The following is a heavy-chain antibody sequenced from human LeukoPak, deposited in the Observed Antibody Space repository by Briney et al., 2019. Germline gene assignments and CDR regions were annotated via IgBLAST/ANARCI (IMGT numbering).Heavy chain of an antibody. D-gene: IGHD3-22*01. Sequence: PSETLSLTCAVYGGSFSGYYWSWIRQPPGKGLEWIGEINHSGSTNYNPSLKSRVTISVDTSKNQFSLKLSSVTAADTAVYYCARGQYYYDSSGYYYQRGPLDYWGQGTLVTVSS. J-gene: IGHJ4*02. V-gene: IGHV4-34*01. CDR1: GGSFSGYY. CDR3: ARGQYYYDSSGYYYQRGPLDY. CDR2: INHSGST.